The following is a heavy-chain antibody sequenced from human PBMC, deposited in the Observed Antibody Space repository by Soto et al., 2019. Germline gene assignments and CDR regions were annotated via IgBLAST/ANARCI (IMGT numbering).Heavy chain of an antibody. CDR3: AHRPIVGAAI. CDR2: IFHSGST. D-gene: IGHD1-26*01. Sequence: QVQLQESGPGLVKPSGTLSLTCAVFGGSISNSNWWTWVRQPPGKGLDWIGEIFHSGSTNYNSSLMGRVTISVDKANNQFSHKLSSVTDADTAVYYCAHRPIVGAAIWGQGTLVTVSS. V-gene: IGHV4-4*02. CDR1: GGSISNSNW. J-gene: IGHJ4*02.